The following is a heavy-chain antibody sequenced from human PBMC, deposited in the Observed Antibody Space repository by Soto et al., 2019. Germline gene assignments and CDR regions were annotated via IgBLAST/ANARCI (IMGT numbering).Heavy chain of an antibody. V-gene: IGHV1-69*01. CDR3: ARDAGDASSSSHFDWFDP. CDR2: IIPIFGTA. Sequence: QVQLVQSGAEVKKPGSSVKVSCKASGGTFSSYAISWVRQAPGQGLEWMGGIIPIFGTANYAQKFQGRVTITADESTSTAYMELSSLTSEDTAVYYCARDAGDASSSSHFDWFDPRVQGTLVTVSS. D-gene: IGHD6-6*01. J-gene: IGHJ5*02. CDR1: GGTFSSYA.